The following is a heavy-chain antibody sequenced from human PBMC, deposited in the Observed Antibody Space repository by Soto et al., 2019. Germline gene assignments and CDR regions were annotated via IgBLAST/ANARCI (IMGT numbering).Heavy chain of an antibody. V-gene: IGHV3-48*02. CDR1: GFSFSNYN. Sequence: EVQLVESGGGLVQPGGSLRLSCVASGFSFSNYNMNWVRQAPGKGLEWVSYITDSSDTVHYADSVRGRFTISRDNAESALYLQMNGLRDEDTAVYFCARDFGHGYYLDYWGRGTLVTVSS. CDR3: ARDFGHGYYLDY. CDR2: ITDSSDTV. J-gene: IGHJ4*02. D-gene: IGHD3-3*01.